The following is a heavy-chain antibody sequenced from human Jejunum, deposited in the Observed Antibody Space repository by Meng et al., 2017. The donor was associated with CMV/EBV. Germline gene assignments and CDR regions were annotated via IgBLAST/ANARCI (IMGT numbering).Heavy chain of an antibody. Sequence: SGFIFDDYAMHWVRQAPGKGLEWVSGISWNSGRIGYADSVKGRFTISRDNAKNSLYLQMNSLRAEDTAFYYCAKDKGRNYYYGMDVWGQGTTVTVSS. V-gene: IGHV3-9*01. CDR1: GFIFDDYA. CDR2: ISWNSGRI. J-gene: IGHJ6*02. CDR3: AKDKGRNYYYGMDV.